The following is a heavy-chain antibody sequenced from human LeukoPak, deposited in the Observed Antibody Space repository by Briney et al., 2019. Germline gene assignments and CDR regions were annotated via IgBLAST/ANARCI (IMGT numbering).Heavy chain of an antibody. Sequence: GGSLRLSCAASGFTFSSYWMSRVRQAPGKGLEWVANIKQDGSEKYYVDSVKGRFTISRDNAKNSLYLQMNSLRAEDTAVYYCAREKIVVPAAKGPQFDYWGQGALVTVSS. D-gene: IGHD2-2*01. CDR2: IKQDGSEK. CDR3: AREKIVVPAAKGPQFDY. J-gene: IGHJ4*02. V-gene: IGHV3-7*01. CDR1: GFTFSSYW.